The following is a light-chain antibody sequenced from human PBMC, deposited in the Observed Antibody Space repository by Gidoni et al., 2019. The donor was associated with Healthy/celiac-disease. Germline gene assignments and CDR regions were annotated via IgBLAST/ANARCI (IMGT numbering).Light chain of an antibody. V-gene: IGLV1-44*01. CDR1: SSNIGSNT. CDR3: AAWDDSLNGPV. J-gene: IGLJ2*01. CDR2: SNN. Sequence: QSVLTQPHSASGTPGQRVPISCSGSSSNIGSNTVNWYQQLPGTAPKLLIYSNNQRPSVVPDRFSGSKSGTSASLAIRGLQSEDEADYYCAAWDDSLNGPVFGGGTKLTVL.